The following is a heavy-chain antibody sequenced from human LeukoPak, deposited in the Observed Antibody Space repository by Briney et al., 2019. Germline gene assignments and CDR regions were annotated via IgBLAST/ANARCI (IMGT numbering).Heavy chain of an antibody. CDR2: IYYSGST. V-gene: IGHV4-59*01. CDR1: GGSISRYY. D-gene: IGHD3-3*01. J-gene: IGHJ3*01. Sequence: SETLSLTYIVSGGSISRYYWGWIRQPPGKGLEWIGYIYYSGSTKNNPSLKSRVTISVDTSKNQVSLKLSSVTAADTAIYYCARYDFLSGSHDAFDVWGQGTMVTVSS. CDR3: ARYDFLSGSHDAFDV.